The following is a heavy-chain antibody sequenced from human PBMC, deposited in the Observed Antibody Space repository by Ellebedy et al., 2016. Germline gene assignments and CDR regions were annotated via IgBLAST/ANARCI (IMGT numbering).Heavy chain of an antibody. Sequence: GESLKISXGASGFTFSSYAMSWVRQAPGKGLEWVSVISGSGGSTYYADSVKGRFTISRDNSKNTLYLQMNSLRAEDTAVYYCAKGRGAVVSAANNYWGQGTLATVSS. CDR3: AKGRGAVVSAANNY. CDR2: ISGSGGST. CDR1: GFTFSSYA. V-gene: IGHV3-23*01. D-gene: IGHD2-2*01. J-gene: IGHJ4*02.